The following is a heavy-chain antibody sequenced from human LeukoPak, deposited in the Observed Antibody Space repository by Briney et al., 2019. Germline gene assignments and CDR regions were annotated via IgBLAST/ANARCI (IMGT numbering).Heavy chain of an antibody. Sequence: GSLETSCAASGFTFRSYCLNWVPPGPGKGPGWVLSISSSSSYIYYADSVKGRFTISRDNSKNTLYLQMNSLRAEDTAVYYCAKDHTQWFGSLGYWGQGTLVTVSS. CDR1: GFTFRSYC. CDR2: ISSSSSYI. D-gene: IGHD3-10*01. CDR3: AKDHTQWFGSLGY. J-gene: IGHJ4*02. V-gene: IGHV3-21*04.